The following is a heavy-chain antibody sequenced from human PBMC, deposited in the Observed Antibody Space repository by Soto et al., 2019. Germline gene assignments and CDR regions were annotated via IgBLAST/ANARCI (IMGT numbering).Heavy chain of an antibody. D-gene: IGHD2-21*02. CDR2: ISAYNGNT. CDR1: GCTFTSYG. V-gene: IGHV1-18*01. CDR3: ARAIYSDCDRNSVPAY. Sequence: GASVKVSCKASGCTFTSYGISWVRQAPGQGLEWMGWISAYNGNTNYAQKLQGRVTMTTDTSTSTAYMELRSLRSDDTAVYYCARAIYSDCDRNSVPAYWGQGTLVTVSS. J-gene: IGHJ4*01.